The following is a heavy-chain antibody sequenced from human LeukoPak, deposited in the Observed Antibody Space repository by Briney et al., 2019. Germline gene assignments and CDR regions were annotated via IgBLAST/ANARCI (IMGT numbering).Heavy chain of an antibody. V-gene: IGHV4-61*02. Sequence: PSETLSLTCTVSGGSVSSGDYYWTWIRQPAGKGLEWIGRIYTPGSPSYNPSLKSRVTISMDKSKNHFSLNLKSVTAADTAFYYCARDFYGDDGHHPFDYWGQGIQVTVSS. J-gene: IGHJ4*02. CDR3: ARDFYGDDGHHPFDY. CDR2: IYTPGSP. D-gene: IGHD2/OR15-2a*01. CDR1: GGSVSSGDYY.